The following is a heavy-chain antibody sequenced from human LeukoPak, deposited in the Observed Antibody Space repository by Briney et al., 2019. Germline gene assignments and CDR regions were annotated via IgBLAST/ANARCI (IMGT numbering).Heavy chain of an antibody. CDR3: AMSYDSSGYSDS. D-gene: IGHD3-22*01. Sequence: GESLKISCKGSGYNFTNYWIGWVRQMPGKGLEWMGLIYPGDSDTRYGPSFQGQVTISADKSISTAYVQWSSLKASDTAMYYCAMSYDSSGYSDSWGQGTLVTVSS. CDR2: IYPGDSDT. V-gene: IGHV5-51*01. CDR1: GYNFTNYW. J-gene: IGHJ4*02.